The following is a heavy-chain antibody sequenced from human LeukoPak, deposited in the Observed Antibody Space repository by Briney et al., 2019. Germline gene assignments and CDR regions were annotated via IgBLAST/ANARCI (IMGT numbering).Heavy chain of an antibody. CDR1: GGTFSSYA. V-gene: IGHV1-69*05. CDR2: IIPIFGTA. CDR3: ASRLDYNYGGNPHFDY. D-gene: IGHD4-23*01. Sequence: ASVKVSCKASGGTFSSYAISWVRQAPGQGLEWMGGIIPIFGTANYAQKFQGRVTITTDESTSTAYMELSSLRSEDTAVYYCASRLDYNYGGNPHFDYWAREPWSPSPQ. J-gene: IGHJ4*02.